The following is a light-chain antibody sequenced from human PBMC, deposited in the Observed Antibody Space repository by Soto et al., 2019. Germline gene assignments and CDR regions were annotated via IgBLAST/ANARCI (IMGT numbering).Light chain of an antibody. Sequence: ILMTQSPATLSVAPGEGATLSCRASQSVRSKLAWYQQRAGQSPRLLIYGASTRATGVPDRFSGSGSGTEFTLTISSLQSEDSAVYCCQQYNRWPSITFGQGTRLENK. CDR3: QQYNRWPSIT. CDR2: GAS. V-gene: IGKV3-15*01. CDR1: QSVRSK. J-gene: IGKJ5*01.